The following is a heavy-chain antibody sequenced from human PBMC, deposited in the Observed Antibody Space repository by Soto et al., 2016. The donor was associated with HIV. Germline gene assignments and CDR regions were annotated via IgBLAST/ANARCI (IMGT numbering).Heavy chain of an antibody. CDR3: ARLFQARGGYFVFWYFDC. V-gene: IGHV4-59*11. J-gene: IGHJ2*01. Sequence: QVQLEESGPGLVKPSETLSLTCSVSGASISNHYWSWIRQSPGKGLEWIGYVHHTGTTNYNPSLRSRLTIAIDTSTDELSLNVSSVTAADTAVYYCARLFQARGGYFVFWYFDCVGPWRSGHCLL. CDR1: GASISNHY. CDR2: VHHTGTT. D-gene: IGHD6-19*01.